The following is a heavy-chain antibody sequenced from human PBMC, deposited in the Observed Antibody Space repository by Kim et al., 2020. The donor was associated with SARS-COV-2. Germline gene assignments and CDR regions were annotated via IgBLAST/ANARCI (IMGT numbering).Heavy chain of an antibody. Sequence: SETLSLTCTVSGGSISSSSYYWGWIRQPPGKGLEWIGSNYYSGSTYYNPSLKSRVTISVDTSKNQLSLKLISVTAADTAVYYCASSKTGYSSGWYSFDY. CDR3: ASSKTGYSSGWYSFDY. D-gene: IGHD6-19*01. J-gene: IGHJ4*01. CDR1: GGSISSSSYY. V-gene: IGHV4-39*01. CDR2: NYYSGST.